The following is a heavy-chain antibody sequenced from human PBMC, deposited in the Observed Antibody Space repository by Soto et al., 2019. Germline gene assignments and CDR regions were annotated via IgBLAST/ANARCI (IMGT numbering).Heavy chain of an antibody. V-gene: IGHV1-46*01. CDR3: ARDVLGGDYGWEV. CDR1: GYTFTTYY. Sequence: QVQLVQSGAEVKKPGASVKVSCKASGYTFTTYYMHWVRQAPGQGLERMGIINPSGATTGFAQKCEGGATTTRDTSTSTVYMWLSGLRSEETAVYYCARDVLGGDYGWEVGGQGTTFTVSS. CDR2: INPSGATT. D-gene: IGHD3-16*01. J-gene: IGHJ6*02.